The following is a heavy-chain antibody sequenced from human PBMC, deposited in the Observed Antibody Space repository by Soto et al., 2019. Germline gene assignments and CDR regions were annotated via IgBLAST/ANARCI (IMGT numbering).Heavy chain of an antibody. CDR2: IYYSGST. J-gene: IGHJ4*02. D-gene: IGHD6-13*01. V-gene: IGHV4-31*03. CDR3: AIAYRQSGYSSSWVFDS. Sequence: QVQLQESGPGLVKPSQTLSLICTVSGGSINSGGYYWSWIRQHPGKGLEWIGYIYYSGSTYYNPFLRLRVTNSAGASENQFSLKLSAVTAADTAVYFCAIAYRQSGYSSSWVFDSWGQGTLVNVSS. CDR1: GGSINSGGYY.